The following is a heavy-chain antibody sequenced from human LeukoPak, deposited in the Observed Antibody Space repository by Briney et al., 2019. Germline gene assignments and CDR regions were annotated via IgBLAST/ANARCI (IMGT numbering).Heavy chain of an antibody. Sequence: GESLKISCNGSGYXFTSYWITWVRQMPGKGLEWMGRIDPSDSYTNYSPSFQGHVTISTDKSISTAYLQWSSLKASDTAMYYCARHDRGAYSYVSNWGQGTLVTVSS. J-gene: IGHJ4*02. V-gene: IGHV5-10-1*01. D-gene: IGHD5-18*01. CDR2: IDPSDSYT. CDR1: GYXFTSYW. CDR3: ARHDRGAYSYVSN.